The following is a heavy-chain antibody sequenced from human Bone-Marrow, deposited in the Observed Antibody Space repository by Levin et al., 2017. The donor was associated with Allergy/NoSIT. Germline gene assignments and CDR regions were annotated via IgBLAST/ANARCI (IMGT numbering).Heavy chain of an antibody. D-gene: IGHD6-6*01. Sequence: GGSLRLSCAASGFTFSSYSMNWVRQAPGKGLEWVSSISSSSSYIYYADSVKGRFTISRDNAKNSLYLQMNSLRAEDTAVYYCARGLRYSSSSVAGVMNSHYYYYYGMDVWGQGTTVTVSS. J-gene: IGHJ6*02. V-gene: IGHV3-21*01. CDR2: ISSSSSYI. CDR1: GFTFSSYS. CDR3: ARGLRYSSSSVAGVMNSHYYYYYGMDV.